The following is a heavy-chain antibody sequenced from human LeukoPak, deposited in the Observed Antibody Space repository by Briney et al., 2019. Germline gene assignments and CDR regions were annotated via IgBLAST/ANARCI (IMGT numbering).Heavy chain of an antibody. CDR3: ARARWFGENGY. CDR1: GGSISSYY. Sequence: SETLSLTCTVSGGSISSYYWSWIRQPPGKGLEWIGYIYYSGSTNYNPSLKSRVTISVDTSKNQFSLKLSSVTAADTAVYYCARARWFGENGYWGQGTLVTVSS. J-gene: IGHJ4*02. D-gene: IGHD3-10*01. V-gene: IGHV4-59*01. CDR2: IYYSGST.